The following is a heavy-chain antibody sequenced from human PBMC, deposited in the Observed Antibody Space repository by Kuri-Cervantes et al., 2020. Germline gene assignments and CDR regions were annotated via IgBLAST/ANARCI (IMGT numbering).Heavy chain of an antibody. D-gene: IGHD3-16*02. CDR3: ARGDYIWGSYPLDI. V-gene: IGHV1-2*04. J-gene: IGHJ3*02. CDR1: GYTLTELS. Sequence: ASVKVSCKVSGYTLTELSMHWVRQAPGQGLEWMGWINPNSGGTNYAQKFQGWVTMTRDTSISTAYMELSRLRSDDTAVYYCARGDYIWGSYPLDIWGQGTMVTVSS. CDR2: INPNSGGT.